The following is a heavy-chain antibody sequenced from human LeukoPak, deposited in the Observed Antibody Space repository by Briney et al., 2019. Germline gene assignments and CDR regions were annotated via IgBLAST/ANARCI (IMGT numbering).Heavy chain of an antibody. CDR2: IYSGGST. D-gene: IGHD6-13*01. CDR3: AKWAGYSSTWYGLFDC. Sequence: SGGSLRLSCAASGFTVSSNYMSWVRQAPGKGLEWVSVIYSGGSTYYADSVKGRFTISRDNTKNAQYLQMNSLRAEDTAVYYCAKWAGYSSTWYGLFDCWGQGTLVTVSS. CDR1: GFTVSSNY. J-gene: IGHJ4*02. V-gene: IGHV3-66*01.